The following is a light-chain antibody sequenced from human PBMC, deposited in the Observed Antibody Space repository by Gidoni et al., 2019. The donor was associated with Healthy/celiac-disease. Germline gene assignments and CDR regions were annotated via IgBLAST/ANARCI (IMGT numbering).Light chain of an antibody. J-gene: IGKJ1*01. V-gene: IGKV1-39*01. CDR3: QQIYSTPRT. Sequence: DIQMTQSPSSLSASVGDRVTITCRASQSISSYLNWYQQKPGKAPKLLSYSASSLQSGVPSRFSGSGSGTDFTLTISSLQPEDFATYYCQQIYSTPRTFGQGTKVEIK. CDR2: SAS. CDR1: QSISSY.